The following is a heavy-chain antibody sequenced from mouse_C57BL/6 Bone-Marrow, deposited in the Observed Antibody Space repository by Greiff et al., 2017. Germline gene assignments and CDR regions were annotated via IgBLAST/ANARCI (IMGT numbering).Heavy chain of an antibody. CDR3: ARTGGYYAMDY. CDR1: GFTFSSYG. CDR2: ISSGGSYT. Sequence: EVQLVESGGDLVKPGGSLKLSCAASGFTFSSYGMSWVRQTPDKRLEWVATISSGGSYTYYPDSVKGRFTISRDNAKNTLYLQMRSLKSEDTAMYYCARTGGYYAMDYWGQGTSVTVSS. V-gene: IGHV5-6*01. J-gene: IGHJ4*01.